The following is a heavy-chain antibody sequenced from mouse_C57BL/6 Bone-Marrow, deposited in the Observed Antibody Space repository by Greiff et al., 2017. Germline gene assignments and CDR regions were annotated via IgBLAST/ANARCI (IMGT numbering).Heavy chain of an antibody. Sequence: QVQLKQPGAELVKPGASVKLSCKASGYTFTSYWMHWVKQRPGQGLEWIGMIHPNSGSTNYNEKFKSKATLTVDKSSSTAYMQLSSLTSEDSAVYYCARGYDYDVFAYWGQGTLVTVSA. V-gene: IGHV1-64*01. CDR1: GYTFTSYW. J-gene: IGHJ3*01. CDR3: ARGYDYDVFAY. CDR2: IHPNSGST. D-gene: IGHD2-4*01.